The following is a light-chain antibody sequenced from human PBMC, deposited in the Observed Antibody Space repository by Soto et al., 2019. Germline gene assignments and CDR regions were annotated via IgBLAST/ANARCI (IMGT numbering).Light chain of an antibody. CDR1: QTIRTY. V-gene: IGKV1-39*01. CDR3: QQYDSSPRT. CDR2: VAS. Sequence: DIQMTQSPSSLSASLGDRVTITCRASQTIRTYLNWYQHKPGKAPKLLIYVASNLQGVVPSRFSGRGSWTDFTLTITSLQPEDFAVYDCQQYDSSPRTSGKGTNVEI. J-gene: IGKJ1*01.